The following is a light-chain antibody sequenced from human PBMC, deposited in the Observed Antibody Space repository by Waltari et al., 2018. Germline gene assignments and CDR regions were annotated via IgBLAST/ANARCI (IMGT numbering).Light chain of an antibody. J-gene: IGLJ1*01. Sequence: QSLLTPPPSVSGAPGQRVTISCTRSSSNIGGGYDVHWYQQLPGAAPKLLIYATKNRPSGVPDRFSGSKSGTSASLVITGLQTEDEADYYCQTYDSTLSAPYVFGTGTKVSIL. CDR3: QTYDSTLSAPYV. V-gene: IGLV1-40*01. CDR2: ATK. CDR1: SSNIGGGYD.